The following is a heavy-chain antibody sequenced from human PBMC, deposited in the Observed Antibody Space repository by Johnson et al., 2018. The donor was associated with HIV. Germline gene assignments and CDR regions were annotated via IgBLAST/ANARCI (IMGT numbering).Heavy chain of an antibody. Sequence: QVQLVESGGGVVQPGRFLRLSCAASGFIFSSYTIHWVRQAPGKGLEWVAVILYDGDNKYYADSVKGRFTISRDNSKNTLYLQMNNLRDDDTAVYYCARDRAPVYSSSSTPFDAFDIWGQGTMVTVSS. CDR2: ILYDGDNK. J-gene: IGHJ3*02. V-gene: IGHV3-30-3*01. CDR1: GFIFSSYT. CDR3: ARDRAPVYSSSSTPFDAFDI. D-gene: IGHD6-6*01.